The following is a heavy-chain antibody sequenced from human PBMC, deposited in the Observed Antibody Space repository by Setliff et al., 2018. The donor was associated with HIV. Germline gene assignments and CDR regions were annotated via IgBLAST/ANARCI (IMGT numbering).Heavy chain of an antibody. Sequence: SETLSLTCTVSGGSINSYFWGWIRQPPGKGLEWIAYIYYTGSTNYNPSLKSRVTISLDTSKNQFSLNVNSVTAADTAVYYCARTPSRGGFDYWGQGTLVTVSS. CDR3: ARTPSRGGFDY. D-gene: IGHD3-16*01. CDR1: GGSINSYF. CDR2: IYYTGST. J-gene: IGHJ4*02. V-gene: IGHV4-59*01.